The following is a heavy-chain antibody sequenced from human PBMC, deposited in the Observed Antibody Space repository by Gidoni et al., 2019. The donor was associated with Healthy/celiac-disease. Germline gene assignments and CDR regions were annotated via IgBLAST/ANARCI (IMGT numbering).Heavy chain of an antibody. D-gene: IGHD5-18*01. CDR3: ARNNRGYSYGPPFDY. J-gene: IGHJ4*02. Sequence: QVQLVQSGAEVKKPGSSVKVSCKASGGTFSSYAISWVRQAPGQGLEWMGRSIPILGIANYAQKFQGRVTITADKSTSTAYMELSSLRSEDTAVYYCARNNRGYSYGPPFDYWGQGTLVTVTS. V-gene: IGHV1-69*04. CDR1: GGTFSSYA. CDR2: SIPILGIA.